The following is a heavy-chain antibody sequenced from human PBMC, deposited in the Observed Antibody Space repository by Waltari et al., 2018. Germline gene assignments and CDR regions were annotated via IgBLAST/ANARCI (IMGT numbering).Heavy chain of an antibody. CDR2: INHRGTT. V-gene: IGHV4-34*01. Sequence: QVQLQQWGAGLLKPSETLSLTCAVYGGSFSGYYWSWIRQPPGKGLEWIGEINHRGTTNYNPSLRSRCTISVDTSKNQFSLKLSSVTAADTAVYYCARVPTMVRGVAQGFDYWGQGTLVTVSS. CDR1: GGSFSGYY. CDR3: ARVPTMVRGVAQGFDY. D-gene: IGHD3-10*01. J-gene: IGHJ4*02.